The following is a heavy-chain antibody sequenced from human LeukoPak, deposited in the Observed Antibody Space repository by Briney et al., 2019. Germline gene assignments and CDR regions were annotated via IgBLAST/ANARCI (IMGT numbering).Heavy chain of an antibody. D-gene: IGHD2-15*01. Sequence: SETLSLTCTVSGGSISSYYWSWIRQPPGKGLEWIGYIYYSGSTNYNPSLKSRVTISVDTSKNQFSLKLSSVTAADTAVYYCARAEPNCSGGSCYEVDAFDIWGQGTMVTVSS. CDR3: ARAEPNCSGGSCYEVDAFDI. J-gene: IGHJ3*02. V-gene: IGHV4-59*01. CDR2: IYYSGST. CDR1: GGSISSYY.